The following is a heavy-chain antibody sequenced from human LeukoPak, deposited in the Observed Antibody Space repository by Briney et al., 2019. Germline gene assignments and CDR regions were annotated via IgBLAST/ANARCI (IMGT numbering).Heavy chain of an antibody. CDR3: ARDWWELLPFDY. J-gene: IGHJ4*02. V-gene: IGHV4-4*02. D-gene: IGHD1-26*01. CDR1: GGSISSSNW. Sequence: SETLSLTCAVSGGSISSSNWWSWVRQPPGKGLEWIGEIYHSGSTNYNPSLKSRVTISVDTSKNQFSLKLSSVTAADTAVYYCARDWWELLPFDYWGQGTLVTVSS. CDR2: IYHSGST.